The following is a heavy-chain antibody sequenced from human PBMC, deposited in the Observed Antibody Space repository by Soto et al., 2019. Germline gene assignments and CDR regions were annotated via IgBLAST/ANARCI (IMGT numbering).Heavy chain of an antibody. CDR1: GGTFSSYA. CDR2: IIPIFGTA. CDR3: ARKDTAMVTLYYGMDV. J-gene: IGHJ6*02. V-gene: IGHV1-69*13. D-gene: IGHD5-18*01. Sequence: ASVKVSCKASGGTFSSYAISWVRQAPGQGLEWMGGIIPIFGTANYAQKFQGRVTITADESTSTAYMELSSLRSEDTAVYYCARKDTAMVTLYYGMDVCGQGTTVTVSS.